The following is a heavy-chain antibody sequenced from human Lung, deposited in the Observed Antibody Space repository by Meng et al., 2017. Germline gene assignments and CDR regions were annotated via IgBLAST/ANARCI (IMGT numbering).Heavy chain of an antibody. J-gene: IGHJ4*02. Sequence: EVQLLESGGGLVQPGGSPRLACVASGFTFSSYAMTWVRQAPGKGLEWVSSISGSGGSTYYVDSVRGRFTISRDNSKNTVYLQMNSLRAEDTAIYYCVRRIEYSSSSGYWGQGTLVTVSS. CDR3: VRRIEYSSSSGY. CDR1: GFTFSSYA. D-gene: IGHD6-6*01. CDR2: ISGSGGST. V-gene: IGHV3-23*01.